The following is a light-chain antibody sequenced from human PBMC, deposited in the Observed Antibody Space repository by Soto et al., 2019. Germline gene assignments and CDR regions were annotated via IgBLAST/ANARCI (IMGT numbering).Light chain of an antibody. Sequence: EIVLTQSPGTLSLSPGERATLSCRASQSVGSNVAWYQQKPGQGPRLLIYGASNRATGIPDRFSGSGSGTDFTLTISRLEPEDFAVYYCQQYGSSGTFGQGTKVDIK. CDR1: QSVGSN. CDR2: GAS. V-gene: IGKV3-20*01. CDR3: QQYGSSGT. J-gene: IGKJ1*01.